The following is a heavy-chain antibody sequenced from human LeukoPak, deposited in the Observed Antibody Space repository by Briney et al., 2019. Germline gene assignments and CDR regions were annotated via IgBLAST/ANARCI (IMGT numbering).Heavy chain of an antibody. V-gene: IGHV3-30*04. J-gene: IGHJ6*02. CDR1: GFTFSSYA. CDR3: AKDGRGYDLYYYYGMDV. CDR2: ISYDGSNK. Sequence: GGSLRLSCAASGFTFSSYAMHWVRQAPGKGLEWVAVISYDGSNKYYADSVKGRFTISRDNSKNTLYLQMNSLRAEDTAVYYCAKDGRGYDLYYYYGMDVWGQGTTVTVSS. D-gene: IGHD5-12*01.